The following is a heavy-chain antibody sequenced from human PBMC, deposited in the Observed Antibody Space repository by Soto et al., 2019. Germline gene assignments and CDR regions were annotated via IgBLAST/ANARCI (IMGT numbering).Heavy chain of an antibody. CDR2: IYYSGST. CDR1: RSSITSNSFY. V-gene: IGHV4-39*01. Sequence: SDTLSLTCTFTRSSITSNSFYWVWICEPPGKGLEWIGSIYYSGSTYYNPSLKSRVTISVDTSKNQFSLKLSSVTAADTAVYYCACIFSGGYGYGFYYYGMDIWGQGTTVS. D-gene: IGHD5-18*01. J-gene: IGHJ6*02. CDR3: ACIFSGGYGYGFYYYGMDI.